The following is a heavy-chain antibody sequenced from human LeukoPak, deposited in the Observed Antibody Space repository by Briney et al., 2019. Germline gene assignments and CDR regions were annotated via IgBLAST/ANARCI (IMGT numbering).Heavy chain of an antibody. CDR3: ARDEYGDYVSKSRGIDY. CDR1: GGTFSSYA. V-gene: IGHV1-69*04. J-gene: IGHJ4*02. D-gene: IGHD4-17*01. CDR2: IIPILGIA. Sequence: SVKVSCKASGGTFSSYAISWVRQAPGQGLEWMGRIIPILGIANYAQKFQGRVTITADKSTSTAYMELGSLRSEDTAVYYCARDEYGDYVSKSRGIDYWGQGTLVTVSS.